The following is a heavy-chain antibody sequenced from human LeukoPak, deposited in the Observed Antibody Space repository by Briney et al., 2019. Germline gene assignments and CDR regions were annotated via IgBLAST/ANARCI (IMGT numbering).Heavy chain of an antibody. CDR2: IINDGSSI. J-gene: IGHJ4*02. CDR3: AKRLPYSSGWYYFDY. D-gene: IGHD6-19*01. CDR1: DFSFSSHW. V-gene: IGHV3-74*01. Sequence: GGSLRLSCATSDFSFSSHWMHWVRQAPGKGLEWVSRIINDGSSISYADSVKGRFTISRDNSKNTLYLQMNSLRAEDTAVYYCAKRLPYSSGWYYFDYWGQGTLVTVSP.